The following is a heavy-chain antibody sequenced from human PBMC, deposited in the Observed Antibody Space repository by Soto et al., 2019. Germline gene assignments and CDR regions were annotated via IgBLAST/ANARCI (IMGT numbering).Heavy chain of an antibody. CDR2: ISYDGSNK. Sequence: GGSLRLSCAASGFTFSSYGMHWVRQAPGKGLEWVAIISYDGSNKYYADSVKGRFTISRDNSKNTLYLQMNSLRAEDTAIYYCAKDGRGYSYGLCMDVWGQGTTVTVSS. CDR1: GFTFSSYG. V-gene: IGHV3-30*18. CDR3: AKDGRGYSYGLCMDV. J-gene: IGHJ6*02. D-gene: IGHD5-18*01.